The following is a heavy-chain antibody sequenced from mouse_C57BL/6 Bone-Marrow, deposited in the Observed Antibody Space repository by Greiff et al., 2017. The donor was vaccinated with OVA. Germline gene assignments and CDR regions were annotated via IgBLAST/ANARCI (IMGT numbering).Heavy chain of an antibody. CDR2: IDPSDSYT. CDR1: GYTFTSYW. Sequence: QVQLQQPGAELVKPGASVKLSCKASGYTFTSYWMQWVKQRPGQGLEWIGEIDPSDSYTNYNQKFKGKATLTVDTSSSTAYMQLSSLTSEDSAVYYCARGITFDYWGQGTTLTVSS. CDR3: ARGITFDY. D-gene: IGHD2-4*01. V-gene: IGHV1-50*01. J-gene: IGHJ2*01.